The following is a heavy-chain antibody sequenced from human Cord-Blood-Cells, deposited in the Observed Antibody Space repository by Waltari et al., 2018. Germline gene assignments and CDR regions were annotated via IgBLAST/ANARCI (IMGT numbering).Heavy chain of an antibody. Sequence: QVQLQQWGAGLLKPSETLSLTSAVYGGSFSSYYWCWFRQPPGRGRGGVGEINHSGSTNYNQSLKRRVTITVSTYKTQFSLKLSSVTATDAAVYYCARGWPYYYDSSGSRWFDPWGQGTLVTVSS. CDR3: ARGWPYYYDSSGSRWFDP. J-gene: IGHJ5*02. D-gene: IGHD3-22*01. CDR1: GGSFSSYY. CDR2: INHSGST. V-gene: IGHV4-34*01.